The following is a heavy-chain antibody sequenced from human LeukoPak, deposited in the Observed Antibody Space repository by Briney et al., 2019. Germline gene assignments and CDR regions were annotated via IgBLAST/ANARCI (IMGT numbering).Heavy chain of an antibody. CDR2: MVPIFGTA. D-gene: IGHD3-16*01. CDR1: GGIFSRYA. J-gene: IGHJ3*02. Sequence: SVKVSCKASGGIFSRYAISWVRQAPGQGLEWMGGMVPIFGTANYAQKFQGRVTITADESTSTAYMELRSLRSDDTAVYYCAREAEGDWGAFDIWGQGTMVTVSS. CDR3: AREAEGDWGAFDI. V-gene: IGHV1-69*01.